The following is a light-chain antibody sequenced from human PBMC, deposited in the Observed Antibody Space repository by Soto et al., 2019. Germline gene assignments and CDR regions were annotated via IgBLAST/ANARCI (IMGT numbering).Light chain of an antibody. CDR3: QQSYSTLLT. Sequence: IQMTQFPSSLSASVGDRVTITCRAGQTVIRYLNWYQQKPGRAPNLLIYAVSNLQSGVPSRFSGSGSGTEFTRTISDLQPEEFATYYCQQSYSTLLTFGPGTKVEIK. J-gene: IGKJ3*01. CDR2: AVS. V-gene: IGKV1-39*01. CDR1: QTVIRY.